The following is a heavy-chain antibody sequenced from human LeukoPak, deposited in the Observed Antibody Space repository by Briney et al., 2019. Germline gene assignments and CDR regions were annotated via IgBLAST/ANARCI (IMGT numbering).Heavy chain of an antibody. J-gene: IGHJ4*02. D-gene: IGHD3-9*01. CDR1: GFTFSSYA. CDR2: ISGSGGST. CDR3: ARDPRAGRLYYDILTGYSGIDY. V-gene: IGHV3-23*01. Sequence: PGGSLRLSCAASGFTFSSYAMSWVRQAPGKGLEWVSAISGSGGSTYYADSVKGRFTISRDNAKNSLYLQMNSLRAEDTAVYYCARDPRAGRLYYDILTGYSGIDYWGQGTLVTVSS.